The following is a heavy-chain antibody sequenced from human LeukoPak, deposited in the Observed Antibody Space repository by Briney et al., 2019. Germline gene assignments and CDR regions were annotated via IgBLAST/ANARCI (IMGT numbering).Heavy chain of an antibody. D-gene: IGHD6-13*01. CDR1: GFTFSSYS. Sequence: GGSLRLSCAASGFTFSSYSMNWVRQAPGKGLEWVSYISSSSSTIYYADSVKGRFTISRDNAKNSLYLQMNSLRAEDTAVYYCARARQIYSSSWRYNWFDPWGQGTLVTVSS. V-gene: IGHV3-48*01. CDR2: ISSSSSTI. J-gene: IGHJ5*02. CDR3: ARARQIYSSSWRYNWFDP.